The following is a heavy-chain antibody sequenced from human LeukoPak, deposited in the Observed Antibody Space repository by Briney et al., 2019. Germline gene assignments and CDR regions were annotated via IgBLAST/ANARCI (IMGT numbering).Heavy chain of an antibody. Sequence: GASVKVSCKASGFTFTSYYMHWVRQAPGQGLEWMGIINPSGHTTNYAQKFQGRVTMTRDTPTSTVYMELSSLRSEDTAVYYCARDGSGSYFRGAFDIWGQGTMVTVSS. D-gene: IGHD1-26*01. V-gene: IGHV1-46*01. CDR1: GFTFTSYY. J-gene: IGHJ3*02. CDR2: INPSGHTT. CDR3: ARDGSGSYFRGAFDI.